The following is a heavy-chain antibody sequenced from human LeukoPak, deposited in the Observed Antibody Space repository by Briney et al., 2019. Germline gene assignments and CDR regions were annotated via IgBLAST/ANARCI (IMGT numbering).Heavy chain of an antibody. J-gene: IGHJ4*02. V-gene: IGHV3-21*01. CDR1: GFTFSSYS. CDR3: ARLGSGGYYYDSSGYCDY. Sequence: GGSLRLSCAASGFTFSSYSMNWVRQAPGKGLEWVSSISSSSSSYIYYADSVKGRFTISRDNAKNSLYLQMNSLRAEDTAVYYCARLGSGGYYYDSSGYCDYWGQGTLVTVSS. CDR2: ISSSSSSYI. D-gene: IGHD3-22*01.